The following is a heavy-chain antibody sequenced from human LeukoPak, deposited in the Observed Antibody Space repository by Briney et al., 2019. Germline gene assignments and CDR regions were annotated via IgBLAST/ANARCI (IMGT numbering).Heavy chain of an antibody. CDR3: ARIPAWVFDH. CDR1: GGSINSGGHS. CDR2: IYHSGAT. V-gene: IGHV4-30-2*01. Sequence: SETLSLTCAVSGGSINSGGHSWSWIRQPPGKGLEWIGYIYHSGATYYNPSLKTRGTISADRSKNQFSLTLSSVTAADTAMYYCARIPAWVFDHWGQGILVTVSS. D-gene: IGHD2-21*01. J-gene: IGHJ4*02.